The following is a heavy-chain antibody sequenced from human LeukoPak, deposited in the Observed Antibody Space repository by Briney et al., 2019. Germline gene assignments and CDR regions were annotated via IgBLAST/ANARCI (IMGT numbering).Heavy chain of an antibody. CDR3: AKDDLWFGDQYYFDY. D-gene: IGHD3-10*01. CDR2: ISGSGGST. J-gene: IGHJ4*02. V-gene: IGHV3-23*01. CDR1: GFTFSSYA. Sequence: GGSLRLSCAASGFTFSSYAMSWVRQAPGKGLEWVSAISGSGGSTYYADSVKGRFTISIDNSKNTLYLQMNSLRAEDTAVYYCAKDDLWFGDQYYFDYWGQGTLVTVSS.